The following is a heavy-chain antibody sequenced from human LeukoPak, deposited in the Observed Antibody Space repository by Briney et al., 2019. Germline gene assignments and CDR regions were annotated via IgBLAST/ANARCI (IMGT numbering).Heavy chain of an antibody. CDR1: GGSFSGYY. CDR2: IYYSGST. Sequence: PSETLSLTCAVYGGSFSGYYWSWIRQPPGKGLEWIGYIYYSGSTYYNPSLKSRVTISVDTSKNQFSLKLSSVTAADTAVYYCARGRGVILNWFDPWGQGTLVTVSS. D-gene: IGHD3-10*01. J-gene: IGHJ5*02. V-gene: IGHV4-34*09. CDR3: ARGRGVILNWFDP.